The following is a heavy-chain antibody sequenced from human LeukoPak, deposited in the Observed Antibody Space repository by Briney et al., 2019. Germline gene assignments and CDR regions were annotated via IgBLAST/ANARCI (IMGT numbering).Heavy chain of an antibody. V-gene: IGHV1-2*02. J-gene: IGHJ4*02. D-gene: IGHD3-22*01. Sequence: GASVKVSCKASGYTFTSYYMHWVRQAPGQGLEWMGWSNPNSGGTNYAQKFQGRVTMTRDTSISTAYMELSRLRSDDTAVYYCARGDSTMIVVVITGLEYWGQGTLVTVSS. CDR3: ARGDSTMIVVVITGLEY. CDR2: SNPNSGGT. CDR1: GYTFTSYY.